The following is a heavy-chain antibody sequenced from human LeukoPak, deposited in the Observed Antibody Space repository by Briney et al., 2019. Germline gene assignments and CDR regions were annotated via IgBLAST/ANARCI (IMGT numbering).Heavy chain of an antibody. J-gene: IGHJ4*02. V-gene: IGHV1-69*13. CDR1: GGTFSSYA. CDR3: AREIKFSSGCFDY. Sequence: SVKVSCKASGGTFSSYAISWVRQAPAQGLEWMGGIIPIFGTANYAQKFQGRVTITADESTSTAYMELSSLRSEDTAVYYCAREIKFSSGCFDYWGQGTLVTVSS. D-gene: IGHD6-19*01. CDR2: IIPIFGTA.